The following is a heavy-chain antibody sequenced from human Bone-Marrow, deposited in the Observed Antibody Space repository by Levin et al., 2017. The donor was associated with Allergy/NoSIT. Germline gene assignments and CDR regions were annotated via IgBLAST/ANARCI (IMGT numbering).Heavy chain of an antibody. J-gene: IGHJ3*02. CDR3: ARDIAIFGVVTNAFDI. Sequence: QAGGSLRLSCAASGFTFSSYAMHWVRQAPGKGLEWVAVISYDGSNKYYADSVKGRFTISRDNSKNTLYLQMNSLRAEDTAVYYCARDIAIFGVVTNAFDIWGQGTMVTVSS. CDR1: GFTFSSYA. CDR2: ISYDGSNK. V-gene: IGHV3-30*04. D-gene: IGHD3-3*01.